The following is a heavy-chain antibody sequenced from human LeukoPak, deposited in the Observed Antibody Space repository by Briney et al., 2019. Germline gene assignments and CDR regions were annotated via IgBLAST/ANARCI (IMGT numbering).Heavy chain of an antibody. Sequence: GGSLRLSCAASGFTFSSYAMSWVRQAPGKGLEWVSAISGSGGSTYYADSVKGRFTISRDNSKNTLYLQMNSLRAEDTAVYYCAKMVSGSYYVETDVFDIWGQGKMVTVSS. J-gene: IGHJ3*02. V-gene: IGHV3-23*01. D-gene: IGHD1-26*01. CDR2: ISGSGGST. CDR3: AKMVSGSYYVETDVFDI. CDR1: GFTFSSYA.